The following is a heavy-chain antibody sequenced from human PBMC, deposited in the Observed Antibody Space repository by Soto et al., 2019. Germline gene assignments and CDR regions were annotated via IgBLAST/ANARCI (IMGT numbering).Heavy chain of an antibody. V-gene: IGHV3-30-3*01. CDR3: ARDYGNGGYSGQGYYYYYGMDV. CDR2: ISYDGSNK. D-gene: IGHD5-12*01. CDR1: GFTFSSYA. Sequence: QVQLVESGGGVVQPGRSLRLSCAASGFTFSSYAMHWVRQAPGKGLEWVAVISYDGSNKYYADAVKGRFTISRDNSKNXQYXQXTSLRAEDTAVYYCARDYGNGGYSGQGYYYYYGMDVWGQGTTVTVSS. J-gene: IGHJ6*02.